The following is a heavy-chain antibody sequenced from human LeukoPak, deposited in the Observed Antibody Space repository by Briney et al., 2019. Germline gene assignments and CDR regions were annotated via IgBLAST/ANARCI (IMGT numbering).Heavy chain of an antibody. Sequence: SSETLSLTCAVYGGSFSGYYWSWIRQPPGKGLEWIGEINHSGSTYYNPSLKSRVTISVDTSKNQFSLKLSSVTAADTAVYYCARASVVIKAFDIWGQGTMVTVSS. J-gene: IGHJ3*02. CDR1: GGSFSGYY. CDR3: ARASVVIKAFDI. V-gene: IGHV4-34*01. D-gene: IGHD2-2*01. CDR2: INHSGST.